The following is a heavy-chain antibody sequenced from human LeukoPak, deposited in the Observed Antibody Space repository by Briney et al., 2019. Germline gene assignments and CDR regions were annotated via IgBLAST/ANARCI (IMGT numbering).Heavy chain of an antibody. CDR3: TRGSIAYYYMDV. V-gene: IGHV4-4*02. J-gene: IGHJ6*03. D-gene: IGHD3-22*01. CDR1: GGSISSSNW. CDR2: IYHSGST. Sequence: SETLSLTCAVSGGSISSSNWWSWVRQPPRKGLEWIGEIYHSGSTNYNPSLKSRVTISVDKSKNQFSLKLSPVTAADTAVYYCTRGSIAYYYMDVWGKGTTVTISS.